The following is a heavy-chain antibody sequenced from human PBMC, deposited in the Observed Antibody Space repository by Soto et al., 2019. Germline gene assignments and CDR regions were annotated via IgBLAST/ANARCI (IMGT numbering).Heavy chain of an antibody. D-gene: IGHD3-16*02. V-gene: IGHV4-30-4*01. J-gene: IGHJ4*02. Sequence: SETLSLTCTVSGGSINSGDYDWSWIRQPPGKGLEWIGYISYSGTTYYKPSLRSRLTTSLDTSKNQFSLRLASVTAADTAVYYCARPNYDYVWGSYRFDYWGQGPLVTVSS. CDR1: GGSINSGDYD. CDR2: ISYSGTT. CDR3: ARPNYDYVWGSYRFDY.